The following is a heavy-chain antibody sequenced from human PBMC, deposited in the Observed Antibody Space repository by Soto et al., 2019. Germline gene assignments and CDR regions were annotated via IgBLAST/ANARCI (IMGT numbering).Heavy chain of an antibody. J-gene: IGHJ4*02. V-gene: IGHV3-72*01. CDR2: TRNKASSYTT. Sequence: EVQLVESGGGLFQPGGSLRLSCAASGFSFSDYSINWVRQAPGKGLEWVGRTRNKASSYTTDYAAFVKGRFTISRDDSKNLIYLQMNSLKTEDTAVYYCAREGSSSGPDYEYWGQGTLVTVSS. CDR1: GFSFSDYS. D-gene: IGHD3-22*01. CDR3: AREGSSSGPDYEY.